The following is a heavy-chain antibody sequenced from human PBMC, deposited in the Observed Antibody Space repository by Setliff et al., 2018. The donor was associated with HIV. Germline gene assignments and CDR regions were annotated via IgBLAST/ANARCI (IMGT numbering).Heavy chain of an antibody. J-gene: IGHJ5*02. CDR3: ARGYCGGGICYSPNWLDP. Sequence: ASVKVSCKASGYTFTSYAMHWVRQAPGQSLEWMGRISTGNGDTRYSENFRDRVTLTTDTSTSTAYMEIKSLTSDDTAVYYCARGYCGGGICYSPNWLDPWGQGTLVTAPQ. D-gene: IGHD2-15*01. CDR1: GYTFTSYA. V-gene: IGHV1-3*04. CDR2: ISTGNGDT.